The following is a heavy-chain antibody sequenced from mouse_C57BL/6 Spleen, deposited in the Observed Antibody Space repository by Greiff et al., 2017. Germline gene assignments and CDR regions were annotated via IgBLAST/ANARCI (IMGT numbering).Heavy chain of an antibody. CDR3: AKQGWAMDY. D-gene: IGHD2-3*01. J-gene: IGHJ4*01. CDR2: IWGDGST. Sequence: VKLMESGPGLVAPSQSLSITCTVSGFSLTSYGVSWVRQPPGKGLEWLGVIWGDGSTNYHSALISRLSIRKDHSKSQVLLKLNSLQTDGTATYYCAKQGWAMDYWGQGTSVTVSS. CDR1: GFSLTSYG. V-gene: IGHV2-3*01.